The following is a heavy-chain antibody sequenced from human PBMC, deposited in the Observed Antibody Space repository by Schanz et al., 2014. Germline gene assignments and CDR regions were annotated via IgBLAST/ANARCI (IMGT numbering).Heavy chain of an antibody. CDR1: GFIFNDYY. CDR3: AKDRWRATVMVDAFDI. CDR2: ISRDGTTS. J-gene: IGHJ3*02. D-gene: IGHD4-4*01. V-gene: IGHV3-11*01. Sequence: QVQLVESGGGLVKPGGSLRLSCAASGFIFNDYYMNWIRQAPGKGLEWLSYISRDGTTSYYADSVKGRFTISRDNSKNTVHLQMNSLRAEDTAVYFCAKDRWRATVMVDAFDIWGQGTKVTVSS.